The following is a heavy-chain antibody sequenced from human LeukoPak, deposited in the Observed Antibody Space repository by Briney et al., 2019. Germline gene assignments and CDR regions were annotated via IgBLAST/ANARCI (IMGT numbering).Heavy chain of an antibody. CDR2: IYYSGST. Sequence: SETLSPTCTVSGGSISSHYWSWIRQPPGKGLEWIGYIYYSGSTNYNPSLKSRVTISVDTSKNQFSLKLSSVTAADTAVYYCARDGYSYGYPYYYYYMDVWGKGTTVTVSS. CDR1: GGSISSHY. D-gene: IGHD5-18*01. J-gene: IGHJ6*03. CDR3: ARDGYSYGYPYYYYYMDV. V-gene: IGHV4-59*11.